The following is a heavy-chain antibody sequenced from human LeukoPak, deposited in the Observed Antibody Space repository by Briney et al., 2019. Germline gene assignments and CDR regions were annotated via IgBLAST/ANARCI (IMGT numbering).Heavy chain of an antibody. CDR3: ARETQGFLDI. V-gene: IGHV4-59*01. J-gene: IGHJ3*02. CDR1: GGSFSGYY. D-gene: IGHD2-15*01. Sequence: SETLSLTCAVYGGSFSGYYWDWIRQPPGKGLEWIGYIYYSGNTNYNPSLKSRVTISVDTSKNQFSLKLSSVTAADTAVYYCARETQGFLDIWGQGTMVTFSS. CDR2: IYYSGNT.